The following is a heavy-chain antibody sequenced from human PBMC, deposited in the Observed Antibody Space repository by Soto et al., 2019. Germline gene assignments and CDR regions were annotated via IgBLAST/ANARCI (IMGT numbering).Heavy chain of an antibody. CDR2: ISSSSSYI. CDR1: GFTFSSYS. D-gene: IGHD3-22*01. V-gene: IGHV3-21*01. CDR3: ARALYYDSSGYLDY. J-gene: IGHJ4*02. Sequence: EVQLVESGGGLVKPGGSLRLSCAASGFTFSSYSMNWVRQAPGKGLEWVSSISSSSSYIYYADSVKGRFTISRDNAKNSLYLQMNSLRAEDTAVYYCARALYYDSSGYLDYWGQGTLVTVSS.